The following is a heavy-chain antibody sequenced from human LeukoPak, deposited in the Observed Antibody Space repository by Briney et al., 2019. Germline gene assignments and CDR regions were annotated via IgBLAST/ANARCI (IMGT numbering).Heavy chain of an antibody. CDR3: ARGGYYGSGSYFDP. CDR1: GGSISSYY. CDR2: IYYSGST. Sequence: PSETLSLTCTVSGGSISSYYWSWIRQPPGKGLEWIGYIYYSGSTNYNPSLKSRVTISVDTSKNQFSLRLNSVTAADTAVYYCARGGYYGSGSYFDPWGQGTLVTVSS. D-gene: IGHD3-10*01. V-gene: IGHV4-59*08. J-gene: IGHJ5*02.